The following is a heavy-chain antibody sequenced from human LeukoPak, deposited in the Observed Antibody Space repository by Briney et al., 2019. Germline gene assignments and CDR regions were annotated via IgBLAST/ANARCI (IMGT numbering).Heavy chain of an antibody. V-gene: IGHV4-38-2*02. CDR3: AKSLYGSGSYYNWFDP. J-gene: IGHJ5*02. D-gene: IGHD3-10*01. Sequence: SETLSPTCTVSGYSISSGYYWGWIRQPPGKGLEWIGSIYHSGSTYYNPSLKSRVTISLDTSKNQFSLKLSSVTAADTAVYYCAKSLYGSGSYYNWFDPWGQGTLVTVSS. CDR2: IYHSGST. CDR1: GYSISSGYY.